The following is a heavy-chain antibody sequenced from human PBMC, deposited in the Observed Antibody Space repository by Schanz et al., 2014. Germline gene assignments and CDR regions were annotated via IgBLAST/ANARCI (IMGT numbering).Heavy chain of an antibody. CDR3: ASPPISVAGRLADY. CDR1: GFTVSANY. V-gene: IGHV3-66*01. D-gene: IGHD6-19*01. CDR2: IDYAGST. Sequence: EVQLVESGGVVVQPGGSLRLSCAVSGFTVSANYMIWVRQPPGKGLEWVSLIDYAGSTNYADSVKGRMTVSRDTSKNALVLQMNNQRAEDTAVYYCASPPISVAGRLADYWGQGILVAVSS. J-gene: IGHJ4*02.